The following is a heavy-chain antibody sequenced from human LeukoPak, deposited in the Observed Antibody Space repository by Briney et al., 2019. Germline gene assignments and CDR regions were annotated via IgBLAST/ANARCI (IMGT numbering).Heavy chain of an antibody. V-gene: IGHV4-39*01. CDR2: IYYSGST. J-gene: IGHJ4*02. CDR1: GGSISSSSYY. Sequence: SETLSLTCTVSGGSISSSSYYWGWIRQPPGKGLEWIGSIYYSGSTYYNPSLKSRVTISVDTSKNQFSLKLSSVTAADTAVYYCASWVVRGVIISDYWGQGTLVTVSS. D-gene: IGHD3-10*01. CDR3: ASWVVRGVIISDY.